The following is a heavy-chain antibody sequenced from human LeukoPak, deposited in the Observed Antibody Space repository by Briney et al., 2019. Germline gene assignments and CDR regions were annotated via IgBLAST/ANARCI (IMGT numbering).Heavy chain of an antibody. Sequence: QPGGSLRLSCAASGFTFSSYTMNWVRQPPGKGLEWVSNIGTSSTTIYYADSVKGRFTISRDNSKNTLYLQMNSLRAEDTAVYYCAKAGDYWGQGTLVTVSS. J-gene: IGHJ4*02. CDR3: AKAGDY. CDR2: IGTSSTTI. CDR1: GFTFSSYT. D-gene: IGHD1-14*01. V-gene: IGHV3-48*01.